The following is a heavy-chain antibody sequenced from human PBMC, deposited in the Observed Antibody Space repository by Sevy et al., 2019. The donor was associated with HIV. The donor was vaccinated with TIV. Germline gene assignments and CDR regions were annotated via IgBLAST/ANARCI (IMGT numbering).Heavy chain of an antibody. D-gene: IGHD2-2*01. CDR3: AGGLRDVGGVPAAMRGYYYGMDV. CDR1: GFTFSSYA. CDR2: ISYDGSNK. V-gene: IGHV3-30-3*01. J-gene: IGHJ6*02. Sequence: GGSLRLSCAASGFTFSSYAMHWVRQAPGKGLEWVAVISYDGSNKYYADSVKGRFTISRDNSRNTLYLQMNSLRAEDTAVYYCAGGLRDVGGVPAAMRGYYYGMDVWGQGTTVTVSS.